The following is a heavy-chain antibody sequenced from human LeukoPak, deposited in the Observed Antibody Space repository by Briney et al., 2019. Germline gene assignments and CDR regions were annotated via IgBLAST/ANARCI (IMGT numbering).Heavy chain of an antibody. CDR1: GGSINSGGCY. D-gene: IGHD3-22*01. V-gene: IGHV4-31*03. Sequence: SETLSLTCTVSGGSINSGGCYWSWIRQHPEKGLEWIGYIYYSGSTYYNPSLESRVTISVDTSKNQFSLRLSSVTAADTAVYFCASPRGDDSGGYYTWYFHHWGQGILVTVSS. CDR3: ASPRGDDSGGYYTWYFHH. CDR2: IYYSGST. J-gene: IGHJ1*01.